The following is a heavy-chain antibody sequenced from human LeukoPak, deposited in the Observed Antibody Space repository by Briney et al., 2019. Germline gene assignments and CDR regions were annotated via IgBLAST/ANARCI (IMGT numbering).Heavy chain of an antibody. CDR2: IIPIFGTA. J-gene: IGHJ4*02. CDR3: ASSIAALTFDY. V-gene: IGHV1-69*05. D-gene: IGHD6-6*01. Sequence: ASVKVSCKASGYTFTSYGISWVRQAPGQGLEWMGGIIPIFGTANYAQKFQGRVTITTDESTSTAYMELSSLRSEDTAVYYCASSIAALTFDYWGQGTLVTVSS. CDR1: GYTFTSYG.